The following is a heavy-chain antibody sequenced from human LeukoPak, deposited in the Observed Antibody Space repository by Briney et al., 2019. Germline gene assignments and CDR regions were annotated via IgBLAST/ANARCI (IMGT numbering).Heavy chain of an antibody. CDR1: GFTFSSYE. V-gene: IGHV4-34*01. CDR3: ASRLWFGELSRTHYYYYYMDV. CDR2: IYHSGST. J-gene: IGHJ6*03. D-gene: IGHD3-10*01. Sequence: AGGSLRLSCAASGFTFSSYEMNWVRQAPGKGLEWIGSIYHSGSTNYNPSLKSRVTISVDTSKNQFSLKLSSVTAADTAVYYCASRLWFGELSRTHYYYYYMDVWGKGTTVTVSS.